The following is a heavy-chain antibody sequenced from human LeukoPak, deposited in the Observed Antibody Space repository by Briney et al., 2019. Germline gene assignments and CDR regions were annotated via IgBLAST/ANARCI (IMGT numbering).Heavy chain of an antibody. V-gene: IGHV3-21*01. CDR2: ISSSSSYI. Sequence: GGSLRLSCAASGFTFSSYAMSWVRQAPGKGLEWVSSISSSSSYIYYADSVKGRFTISRDNAKNSLYLQMNSLRAEDTAVYYCARVQNTYYYDSREYYFDYWGQGTLVTVSS. J-gene: IGHJ4*02. CDR1: GFTFSSYA. CDR3: ARVQNTYYYDSREYYFDY. D-gene: IGHD3-22*01.